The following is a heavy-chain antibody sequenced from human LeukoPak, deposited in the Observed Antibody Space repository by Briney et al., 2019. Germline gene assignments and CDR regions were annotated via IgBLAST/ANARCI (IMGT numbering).Heavy chain of an antibody. CDR1: GFTLSNAW. Sequence: PGGSLRLSCAASGFTLSNAWMSWVRQAPGKGLEWVGRIKRKTDGETTDYAAPVKGRFTVSRDDSKNTLYLQMNSLKTEDTAVYYCTTAGVAAANWGQGVLVTVSS. CDR2: IKRKTDGETT. CDR3: TTAGVAAAN. J-gene: IGHJ4*02. D-gene: IGHD6-13*01. V-gene: IGHV3-15*01.